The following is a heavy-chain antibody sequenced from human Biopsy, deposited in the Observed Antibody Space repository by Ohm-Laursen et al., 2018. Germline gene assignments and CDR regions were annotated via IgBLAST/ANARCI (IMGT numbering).Heavy chain of an antibody. J-gene: IGHJ3*01. V-gene: IGHV1-69*04. Sequence: ASVNVSCKVSGATVTSYAISWVRQAPGQGLEWMGRIDPFTGVTNYAHNFQGRVTITADRSTPTAYVEVSSLRSDDTAVFYCATDARWDLSLDAFHVWGQGTKVTVSS. CDR2: IDPFTGVT. CDR3: ATDARWDLSLDAFHV. D-gene: IGHD1-26*01. CDR1: GATVTSYA.